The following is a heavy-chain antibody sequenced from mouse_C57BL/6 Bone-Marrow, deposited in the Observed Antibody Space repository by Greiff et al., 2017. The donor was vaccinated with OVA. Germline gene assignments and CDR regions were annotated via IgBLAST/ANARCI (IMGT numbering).Heavy chain of an antibody. CDR1: GFTFSDYG. Sequence: EVQRVESGGGLVQPGGSLKLSCAASGFTFSDYGMAWVRQAPRKGPEWVAFISNLAYSIYYADTVTGRFTISRENATNTLYLELSSLRAEDTAMYYCARHWYFDVWGTGTTVTVSA. J-gene: IGHJ1*03. V-gene: IGHV5-15*01. CDR2: ISNLAYSI. CDR3: ARHWYFDV.